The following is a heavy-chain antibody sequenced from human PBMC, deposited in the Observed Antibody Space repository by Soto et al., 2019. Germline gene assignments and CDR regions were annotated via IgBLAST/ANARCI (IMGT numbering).Heavy chain of an antibody. CDR1: GGTFSSYA. D-gene: IGHD6-6*01. CDR2: IIPIFGTA. J-gene: IGHJ6*02. Sequence: QVQLVQSGAEVKKPGSSVKVSCKASGGTFSSYAISWVRQAPGQGLEWMGGIIPIFGTANYAQKFQGRVTITADESTSTAYMELSSLRSEDTAVYYCARVTQLVDIHYYYGMDVWGQGTTVTVSS. CDR3: ARVTQLVDIHYYYGMDV. V-gene: IGHV1-69*01.